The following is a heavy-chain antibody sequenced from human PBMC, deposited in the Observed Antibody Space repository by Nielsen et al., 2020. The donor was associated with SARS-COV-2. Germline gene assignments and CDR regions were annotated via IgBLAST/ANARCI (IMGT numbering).Heavy chain of an antibody. CDR2: ISAST. V-gene: IGHV3-23*01. D-gene: IGHD6-19*01. J-gene: IGHJ4*02. Sequence: GESLKISCVVSGFTISTYAMSWVRQAPGKGLEWVSAISASTYYADSVKGRFTISRDNSKNTLYLQMNSLRGEDTAVYYCAKRSGYTSGWYGDYWGQGTLVTVSS. CDR3: AKRSGYTSGWYGDY. CDR1: GFTISTYA.